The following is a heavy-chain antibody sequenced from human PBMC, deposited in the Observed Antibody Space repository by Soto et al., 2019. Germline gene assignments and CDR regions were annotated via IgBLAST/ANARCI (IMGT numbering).Heavy chain of an antibody. CDR2: INPNSGDT. D-gene: IGHD3-9*01. J-gene: IGHJ6*02. Sequence: ASVKVSCKASGYIFTGYHIHWVRQAPGRGLEWMGWINPNSGDTEYAQNFQGRVTMTRDTSFNLVYMEMSGLMSDDTAVYYCAIDARGTRGFDEMDIWGQGTTVTVSS. CDR1: GYIFTGYH. V-gene: IGHV1-2*02. CDR3: AIDARGTRGFDEMDI.